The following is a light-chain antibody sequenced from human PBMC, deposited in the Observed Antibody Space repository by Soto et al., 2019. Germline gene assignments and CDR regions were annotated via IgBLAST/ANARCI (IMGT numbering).Light chain of an antibody. CDR2: SAS. Sequence: IVLTQSPGTLSLSPGEGAALSCRTSQSISSSYLAWYQQKPGQAPRLLIYSASSRATGIPDRFSGSGSVTEFTLTISRLEPEDFAVYYCQLYGGSHLFSFGQGTKLEIK. J-gene: IGKJ2*01. CDR3: QLYGGSHLFS. CDR1: QSISSSY. V-gene: IGKV3-20*01.